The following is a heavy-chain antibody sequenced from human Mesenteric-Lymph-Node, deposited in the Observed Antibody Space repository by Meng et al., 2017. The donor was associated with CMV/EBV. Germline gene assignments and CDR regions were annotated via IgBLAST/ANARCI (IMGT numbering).Heavy chain of an antibody. CDR3: ARDFLWFGELLPYFDY. CDR2: ISSSSSYI. V-gene: IGHV3-21*01. CDR1: GFTFSSYS. Sequence: GESLKISCAASGFTFSSYSMNWVRQAPGKGLEWVSSISSSSSYIYYADSVKGRFTISRDNAKNSLYLQMNSLRAEDTAVYYCARDFLWFGELLPYFDYWGQGTLVTVSS. D-gene: IGHD3-10*01. J-gene: IGHJ4*02.